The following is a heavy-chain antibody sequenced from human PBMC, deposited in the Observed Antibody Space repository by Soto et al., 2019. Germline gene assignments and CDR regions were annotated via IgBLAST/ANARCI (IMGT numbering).Heavy chain of an antibody. CDR2: INPNSGGT. D-gene: IGHD1-7*01. CDR3: ARAGITGTNYYYYGMDV. J-gene: IGHJ6*02. V-gene: IGHV1-2*02. CDR1: GYTFTGYY. Sequence: GASVKVSCKASGYTFTGYYMHWVRQAPGQGLEWMGWINPNSGGTNYAQKFQGRVTMTRDTSISTAYMELSRLRSDDTAVYYCARAGITGTNYYYYGMDVWGQGTTVTVSS.